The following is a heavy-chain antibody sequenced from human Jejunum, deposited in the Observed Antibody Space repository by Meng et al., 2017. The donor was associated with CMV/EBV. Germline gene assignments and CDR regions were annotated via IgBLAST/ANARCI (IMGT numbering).Heavy chain of an antibody. Sequence: SCKASGYTFSSFGFTWVRQAPGQGLEWVGWISAYSGNTHYAQNFHGRVTLTTDSSTNTVYMELKSLRSDDSALYYCATSWDYGDLDYWGQGSLVTVSS. CDR1: GYTFSSFG. J-gene: IGHJ4*02. CDR3: ATSWDYGDLDY. D-gene: IGHD2-2*01. CDR2: ISAYSGNT. V-gene: IGHV1-18*01.